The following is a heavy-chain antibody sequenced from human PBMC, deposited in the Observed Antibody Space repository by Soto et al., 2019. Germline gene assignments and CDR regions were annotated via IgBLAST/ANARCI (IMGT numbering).Heavy chain of an antibody. CDR2: ISYDGSNK. D-gene: IGHD1-1*01. CDR1: GFTFSSDG. V-gene: IGHV3-30*18. Sequence: GGSLRLSFAASGFTFSSDGMHWVRQAPGKGLEWVAVISYDGSNKYYADSVKGRFTISRDNSKNTLYLQMNSLRAEDTAVYYCAKGDDLSPFDYWGQGTLVTVSS. J-gene: IGHJ4*02. CDR3: AKGDDLSPFDY.